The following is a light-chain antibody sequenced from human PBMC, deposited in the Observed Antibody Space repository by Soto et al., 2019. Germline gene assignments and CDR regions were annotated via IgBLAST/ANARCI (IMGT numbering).Light chain of an antibody. V-gene: IGKV1-5*01. J-gene: IGKJ1*01. Sequence: DIQMTQSPSTLSAAVGDRVTITCRASQSISSWLAWYQQKPGKAPKLLIYDASSLESGVPSRFSGSGSGTEFTLTIRSLQPADFATYYCQQYNSYITFGQGTKVDIK. CDR2: DAS. CDR1: QSISSW. CDR3: QQYNSYIT.